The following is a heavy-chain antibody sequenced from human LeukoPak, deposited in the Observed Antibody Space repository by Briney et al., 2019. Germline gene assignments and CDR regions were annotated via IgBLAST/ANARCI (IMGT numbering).Heavy chain of an antibody. D-gene: IGHD3-16*01. CDR3: TREYDYGNSPFYY. Sequence: ASVKVSCKASGYTFTSYGISWVRQAPGQGLEWMGWISAYNGNTNYAQKLQGRVTMTTDTSTNTAYMELTSLRSDDTAVFYCTREYDYGNSPFYYWGQGTLVTVSS. J-gene: IGHJ4*02. V-gene: IGHV1-18*01. CDR2: ISAYNGNT. CDR1: GYTFTSYG.